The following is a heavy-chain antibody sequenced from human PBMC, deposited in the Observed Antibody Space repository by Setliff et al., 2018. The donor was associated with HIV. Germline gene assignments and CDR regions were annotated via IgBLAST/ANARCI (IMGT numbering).Heavy chain of an antibody. D-gene: IGHD6-13*01. CDR3: ARHRDPPGSRWIYYYYYMDL. CDR2: INHSGGT. V-gene: IGHV4-38-2*01. Sequence: SETLSLTCAVSGYSISSGYYWGWIRQPPGKGLEWIGEINHSGGTNYNPSLKSRVTISVDTSKNQVSLRLSSVTAADTAVYYCARHRDPPGSRWIYYYYYMDLWGEGTTVTVSS. CDR1: GYSISSGYY. J-gene: IGHJ6*03.